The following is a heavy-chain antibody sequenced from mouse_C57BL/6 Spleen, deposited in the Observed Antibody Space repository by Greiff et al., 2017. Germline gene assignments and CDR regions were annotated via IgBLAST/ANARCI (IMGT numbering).Heavy chain of an antibody. CDR1: GYTFTSYW. CDR3: AIEEAKGYFDV. CDR2: IHPSDSDT. J-gene: IGHJ1*03. V-gene: IGHV1-74*01. Sequence: VQLQQPGAELVKPGASVKVSCKASGYTFTSYWMHWVKQRPGQGLEWIGRIHPSDSDTNYNQKFKGKATLTVDKSSSTAYMQLSSLTSEDSAVDYCAIEEAKGYFDVWGTGTTVTVSS.